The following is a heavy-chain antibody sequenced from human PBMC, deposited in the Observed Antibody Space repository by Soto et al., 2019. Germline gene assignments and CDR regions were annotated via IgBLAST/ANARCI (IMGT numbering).Heavy chain of an antibody. J-gene: IGHJ5*02. CDR3: AKDVVLMVYARKYNWFDP. CDR2: ISGSGGST. CDR1: VFTFSIYA. D-gene: IGHD2-8*01. V-gene: IGHV3-23*01. Sequence: SRGSLRLSCAASVFTFSIYAMSWVHQAPGKGLEWVSAISGSGGSTYYADSVKGRFTISRDNSKNTLYLQMNRLRAEDTAVYYCAKDVVLMVYARKYNWFDPWGQGTMVTVSS.